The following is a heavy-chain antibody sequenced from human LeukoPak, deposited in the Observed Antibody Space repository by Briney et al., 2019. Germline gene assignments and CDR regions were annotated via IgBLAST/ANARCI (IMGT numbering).Heavy chain of an antibody. Sequence: GGSLRLSCAASGFTFSSYAMHWVRQAPGKGLEWVAVISYDGSNKYYADSVKGRFTISRDNAKNSLYLQMNSLRAEDTAVYYCARIPRMADYYDSSGSDYWGQGTLVTVSS. D-gene: IGHD3-22*01. V-gene: IGHV3-30-3*01. CDR2: ISYDGSNK. CDR1: GFTFSSYA. J-gene: IGHJ4*02. CDR3: ARIPRMADYYDSSGSDY.